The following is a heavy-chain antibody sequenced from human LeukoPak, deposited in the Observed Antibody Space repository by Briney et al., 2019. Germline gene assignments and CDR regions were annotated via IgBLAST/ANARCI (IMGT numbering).Heavy chain of an antibody. CDR2: IYHSGST. J-gene: IGHJ5*02. D-gene: IGHD2-8*01. CDR3: ARQYCTNGVCNMYNWFDP. Sequence: KPSXTLSLTCTVSGGSISSGSYYWTWIRQPPGKGLEWIGSIYHSGSTYYNPSLKSRVTISVDTSKNQFSLKLSSVTAADTAVYYCARQYCTNGVCNMYNWFDPWGQGTLVTVSS. CDR1: GGSISSGSYY. V-gene: IGHV4-39*01.